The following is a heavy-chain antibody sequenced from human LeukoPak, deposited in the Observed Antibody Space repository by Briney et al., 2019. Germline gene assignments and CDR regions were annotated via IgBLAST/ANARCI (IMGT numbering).Heavy chain of an antibody. CDR3: ATETGNRPTEY. CDR1: GYSISSGYY. V-gene: IGHV4-38-2*01. Sequence: SETLSLTCAVSGYSISSGYYWGWIRQPPGRGLEWIATISHSGTTYNNPSLKSRVAISVDTSKNQFSLRLSSVTAADTAVYYCATETGNRPTEYWGQGTLVTVSS. J-gene: IGHJ4*02. D-gene: IGHD2/OR15-2a*01. CDR2: ISHSGTT.